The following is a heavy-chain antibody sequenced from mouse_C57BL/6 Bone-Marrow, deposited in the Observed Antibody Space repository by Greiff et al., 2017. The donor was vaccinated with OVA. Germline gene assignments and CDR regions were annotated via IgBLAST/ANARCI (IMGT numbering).Heavy chain of an antibody. Sequence: QVQLQQPGAELVKPGASVKLSCKASGYTFTSYWMQWVKQRPGQGLEWIGEIDPSDRYTNYNQKLKGKATLTVDTSSSTAYMQLSSLTSEDSAVYYCARRAYDVYAMDYWGQGTSVTVSS. V-gene: IGHV1-50*01. CDR1: GYTFTSYW. CDR3: ARRAYDVYAMDY. CDR2: IDPSDRYT. D-gene: IGHD2-12*01. J-gene: IGHJ4*01.